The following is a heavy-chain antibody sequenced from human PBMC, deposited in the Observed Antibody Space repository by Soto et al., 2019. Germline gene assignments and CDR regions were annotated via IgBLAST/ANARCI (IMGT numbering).Heavy chain of an antibody. J-gene: IGHJ6*02. CDR1: GYSFNSYW. Sequence: PGESLKISCKGSGYSFNSYWIGWVRQMPGKGLEWMGIIYPGDSDTRYSPSFQGQVTISADKSISTAYLQWSSLKASDTAMYYCARLIAAATQGGYYYYGMDVWGQGTTVTVS. V-gene: IGHV5-51*01. D-gene: IGHD6-13*01. CDR3: ARLIAAATQGGYYYYGMDV. CDR2: IYPGDSDT.